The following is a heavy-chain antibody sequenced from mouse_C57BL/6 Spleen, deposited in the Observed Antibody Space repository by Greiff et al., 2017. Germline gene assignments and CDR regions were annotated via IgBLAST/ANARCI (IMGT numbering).Heavy chain of an antibody. V-gene: IGHV1-50*01. CDR1: GYTFTSYW. CDR2: IDPSDSYT. J-gene: IGHJ3*01. Sequence: QVQLQQPGAELVKPGASVKLSCKASGYTFTSYWMQWVKQRPGQGLEWIGEIDPSDSYTNYNQKFKGKATLTVDTSSSTAYMQLSSLTSEDSAVYYCACSNSFAYWGQGTLVTVSA. CDR3: ACSNSFAY. D-gene: IGHD2-5*01.